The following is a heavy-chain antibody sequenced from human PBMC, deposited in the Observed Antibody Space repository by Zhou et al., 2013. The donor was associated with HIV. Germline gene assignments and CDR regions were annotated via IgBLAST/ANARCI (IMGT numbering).Heavy chain of an antibody. CDR1: GGTFSSYA. CDR2: IIPILGIA. Sequence: QVQLVQSGAEVKKPGSSVKVSCKASGGTFSSYAISWVRQAPGQGLEWMGRIIPILGIANYAQKFQGRVTITADKSTSTAYMELSSLRSEDTAVYYCARVPDDSSGYYRWYYYYMDVWGKGTTVTVSS. CDR3: ARVPDDSSGYYRWYYYYMDV. V-gene: IGHV1-69*04. D-gene: IGHD3-22*01. J-gene: IGHJ6*03.